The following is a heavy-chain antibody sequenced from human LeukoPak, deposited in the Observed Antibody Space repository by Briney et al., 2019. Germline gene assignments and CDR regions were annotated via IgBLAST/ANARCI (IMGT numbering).Heavy chain of an antibody. V-gene: IGHV4-39*07. CDR1: GGSITSTSYY. J-gene: IGHJ4*02. D-gene: IGHD3-9*01. CDR2: IYYSGST. Sequence: SETLSLTCTVSGGSITSTSYYWGWVRQPPGKGLEWIASIYYSGSTYYNPSLKSRVTISVDTSKNQFSLKLSSVTAADTAVYYCARGFRYFDWLLSPIDYWGQGTLVAVSS. CDR3: ARGFRYFDWLLSPIDY.